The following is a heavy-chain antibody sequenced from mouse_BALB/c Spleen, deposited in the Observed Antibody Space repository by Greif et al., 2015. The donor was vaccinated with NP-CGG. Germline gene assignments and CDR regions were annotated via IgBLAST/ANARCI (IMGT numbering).Heavy chain of an antibody. J-gene: IGHJ4*01. V-gene: IGHV1-84*02. CDR1: GYTFTDYY. CDR2: IYPGSGNT. Sequence: LMESGPELVKPGASVKISCKASGYTFTDYYINWVKQKPGQGLEWIGWIYPGSGNTKYNEKFKGKATLTVDTSSSTAHMQLSSLTSEDTAVYFCARRTGTEAMDYWGQGTSVTVSS. CDR3: ARRTGTEAMDY. D-gene: IGHD4-1*01.